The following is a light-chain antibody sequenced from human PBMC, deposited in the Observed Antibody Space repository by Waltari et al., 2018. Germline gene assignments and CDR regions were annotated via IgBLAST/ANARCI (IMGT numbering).Light chain of an antibody. CDR3: QQRINWPRT. Sequence: ETVLTQSPGTLALSPGERATLSCRASQSIGSSLAWYQHIPGQAPRLLFYDASNRATGIPARFSGSGSWTDFTLTISSLEPDDFAVYYCQQRINWPRTFGQGTKVEIK. J-gene: IGKJ1*01. CDR1: QSIGSS. CDR2: DAS. V-gene: IGKV3-11*01.